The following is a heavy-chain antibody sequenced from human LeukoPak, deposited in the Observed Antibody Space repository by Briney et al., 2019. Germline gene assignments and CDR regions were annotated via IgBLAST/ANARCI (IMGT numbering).Heavy chain of an antibody. CDR1: GGSISSGGYY. CDR2: IYYTGST. CDR3: ASSEATTTPPPYGMDV. Sequence: PSETLSLTCTVSGGSISSGGYYWSWIHQHPGKGLEWIGYIYYTGSTFYNPSLKSRLTISVDTSKNQVSLKLSSVTAADTAVYYCASSEATTTPPPYGMDVWGQGTKVTVSS. V-gene: IGHV4-31*03. D-gene: IGHD5-12*01. J-gene: IGHJ6*02.